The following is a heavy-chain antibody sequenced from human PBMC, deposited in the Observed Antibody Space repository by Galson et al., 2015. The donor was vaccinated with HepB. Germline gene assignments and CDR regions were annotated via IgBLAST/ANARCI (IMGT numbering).Heavy chain of an antibody. CDR3: ARRDCSGGSCPSRY. J-gene: IGHJ4*02. D-gene: IGHD2-15*01. CDR2: ISSSSSYI. CDR1: GFTFSSYS. V-gene: IGHV3-21*01. Sequence: SLRLSCAASGFTFSSYSMNWVRQAPGKGLEWVSSISSSSSYIYYADSVKGRFTISRDNAKNSLYLQMNSLRAEDTAVYYCARRDCSGGSCPSRYWGQGTLVTVSS.